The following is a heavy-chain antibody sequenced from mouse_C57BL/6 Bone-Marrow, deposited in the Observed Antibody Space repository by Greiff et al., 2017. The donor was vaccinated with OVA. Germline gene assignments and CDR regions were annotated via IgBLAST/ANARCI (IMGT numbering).Heavy chain of an antibody. CDR2: IYPGDGDT. V-gene: IGHV1-80*01. CDR3: ARRDYDYDGDSY. Sequence: QVQLKESGADLVKPGASVKISCKASGYAFSSYWMNWVKQRPGKGLEWIGQIYPGDGDTNYNGKFKGKATLTADKSSSTAYMQLSSLTSEDSAVYFCARRDYDYDGDSYWGQGTTLTVSS. J-gene: IGHJ2*01. D-gene: IGHD2-4*01. CDR1: GYAFSSYW.